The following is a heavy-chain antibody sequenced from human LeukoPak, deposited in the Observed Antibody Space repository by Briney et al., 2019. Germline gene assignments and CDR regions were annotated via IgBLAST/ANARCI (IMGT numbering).Heavy chain of an antibody. J-gene: IGHJ5*02. Sequence: PSETLSLTCTVSGGSISSYYWSWIRQPPGKGLEWIGYIYYSGSTNYNPSLKSRVTISVDTSKNQFSLKLSSVTAADTAVYYCARGNSGYDGSWFDPWGQGTLVTVSS. D-gene: IGHD5-12*01. CDR1: GGSISSYY. CDR2: IYYSGST. V-gene: IGHV4-59*01. CDR3: ARGNSGYDGSWFDP.